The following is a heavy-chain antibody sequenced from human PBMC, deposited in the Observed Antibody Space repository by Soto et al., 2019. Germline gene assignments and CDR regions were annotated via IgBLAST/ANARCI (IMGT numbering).Heavy chain of an antibody. V-gene: IGHV4-34*01. CDR2: INHSGST. J-gene: IGHJ4*02. Sequence: SETLSLTCAVYGGSFSGYYWSWIRQPPGKGLEWIGEINHSGSTNYNPSLKSRVTISVDTSKNQFSLKLSSVTAVDTAVYYCARGRKLGTAGITFDYWGQGTLVTVSS. D-gene: IGHD6-13*01. CDR3: ARGRKLGTAGITFDY. CDR1: GGSFSGYY.